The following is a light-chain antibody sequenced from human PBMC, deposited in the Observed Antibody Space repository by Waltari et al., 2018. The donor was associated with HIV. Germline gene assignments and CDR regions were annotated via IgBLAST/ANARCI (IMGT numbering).Light chain of an antibody. Sequence: QSVLTQPPSVSGTPGQRITVSCSGSGPNIGTNYAYWYQQLPGAAHKLPVYRNSQRPSGLPDRFSGSKSGTSASLAISGLRSEDEADYHCASWDDRVSGWVFGGGTKLTVL. CDR1: GPNIGTNY. CDR2: RNS. J-gene: IGLJ3*02. V-gene: IGLV1-47*01. CDR3: ASWDDRVSGWV.